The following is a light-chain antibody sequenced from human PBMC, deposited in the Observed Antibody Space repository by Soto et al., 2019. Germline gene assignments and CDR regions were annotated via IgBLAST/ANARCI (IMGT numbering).Light chain of an antibody. J-gene: IGLJ1*01. CDR2: EVS. Sequence: QSVLTQPASVSGSPGQSIIISCTGTSSDVGGYNYVSWYQQHPGKVPKLMIYEVSNRPSGVSNRFSGSKSGNTASLTISGLQAEDEADYYCSSYTSSSTYVFGTGTKGHRP. CDR1: SSDVGGYNY. CDR3: SSYTSSSTYV. V-gene: IGLV2-14*01.